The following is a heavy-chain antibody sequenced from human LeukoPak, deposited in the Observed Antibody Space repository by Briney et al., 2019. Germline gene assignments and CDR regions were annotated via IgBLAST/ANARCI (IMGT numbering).Heavy chain of an antibody. Sequence: GGSLRLSCAASGFTFSSYWMSWVRQAPGKGLEWVSAISGSGGSTYYADSVRGRLTISRDSSKNTLYLQMSSLRAEDTAVYYCARDLSGVAGYTYGRGIDYWGQGTLVTVSS. CDR2: ISGSGGST. V-gene: IGHV3-23*01. CDR1: GFTFSSYW. CDR3: ARDLSGVAGYTYGRGIDY. D-gene: IGHD5-18*01. J-gene: IGHJ4*02.